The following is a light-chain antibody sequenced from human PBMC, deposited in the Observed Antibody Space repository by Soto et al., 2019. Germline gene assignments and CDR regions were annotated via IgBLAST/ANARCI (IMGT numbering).Light chain of an antibody. CDR3: QQANSFPLT. CDR1: QGVSTH. V-gene: IGKV1-8*01. CDR2: AAS. Sequence: AIRMTQSPSSISASTGDTVTITCRASQGVSTHLAWYQQKPGKAPKLLIYAASTLQIGVPSRFSGSGSGTDFTLTITSLQPEDFATYYCQQANSFPLTFGGGTKVEIK. J-gene: IGKJ4*01.